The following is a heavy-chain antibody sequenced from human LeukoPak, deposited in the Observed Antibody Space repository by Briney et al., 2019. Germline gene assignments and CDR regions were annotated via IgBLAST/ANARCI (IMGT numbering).Heavy chain of an antibody. V-gene: IGHV4-38-2*01. CDR3: ARLSDLTLFDY. Sequence: PSETLSLTCAVSGYSISSGYYWGWIRQPPGKGLEWIGSIYHSGSTYYNPSLKSRVTISVDTSKNQFSLKLSSVTAADTAVYYCARLSDLTLFDYWGQGTLVTVSS. D-gene: IGHD2/OR15-2a*01. J-gene: IGHJ4*02. CDR1: GYSISSGYY. CDR2: IYHSGST.